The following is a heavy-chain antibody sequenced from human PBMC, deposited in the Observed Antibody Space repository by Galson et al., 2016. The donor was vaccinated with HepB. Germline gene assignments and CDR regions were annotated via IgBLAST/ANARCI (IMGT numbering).Heavy chain of an antibody. CDR3: ACIRRGVFLLDC. D-gene: IGHD3-10*01. CDR2: LPSENNIK. Sequence: ETLRLSCAVSGVTFSSLSMHWVRQAPGKGREWVSYLPSENNIKHYADSVRGRFTISRDNAKNSLYLQMNSLRVEDTAVYYCACIRRGVFLLDCWGQGTLVTVSS. V-gene: IGHV3-48*01. CDR1: GVTFSSLS. J-gene: IGHJ4*02.